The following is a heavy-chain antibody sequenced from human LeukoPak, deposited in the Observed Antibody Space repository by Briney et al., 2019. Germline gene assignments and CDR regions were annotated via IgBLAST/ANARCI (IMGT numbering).Heavy chain of an antibody. J-gene: IGHJ4*02. V-gene: IGHV3-23*01. Sequence: GGSLRLSCAASGFTFSSYSMTWVRQAPGKGLEWVSVISGSGGTTYYADSVKGRFTISRDNSKNTLYLQMNSLRAEDTAVYFCAKDRMVHEIWGQGTLVTVSS. CDR1: GFTFSSYS. D-gene: IGHD4/OR15-4a*01. CDR2: ISGSGGTT. CDR3: AKDRMVHEI.